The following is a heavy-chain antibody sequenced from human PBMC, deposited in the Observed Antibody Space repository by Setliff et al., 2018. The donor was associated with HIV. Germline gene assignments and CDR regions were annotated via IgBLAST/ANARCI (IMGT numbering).Heavy chain of an antibody. J-gene: IGHJ4*02. V-gene: IGHV4-31*03. D-gene: IGHD2-21*01. CDR2: IYNSGGT. CDR1: GGSISTGGYY. CDR3: ARASRWGSIPFDY. Sequence: PSETLSLTCTVSGGSISTGGYYWSWIRQHPGKGLEWIRYIYNSGGTYYNPSLKSRITMSIDTSKNQFSLKLNSVTAADTAVYFCARASRWGSIPFDYWGQGTLVTVSS.